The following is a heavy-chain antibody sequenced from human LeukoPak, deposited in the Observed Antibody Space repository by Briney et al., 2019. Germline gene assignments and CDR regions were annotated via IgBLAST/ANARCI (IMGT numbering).Heavy chain of an antibody. Sequence: GGSLRLSCAASGSTFSSYAMSWVRQAPGKGLEWVSAISGSGGSTYYADSVKGRFTISRDNSKNTLYLQMNSLRAEDTAVYYCAKDEGYCSSTSCYAYGMDVWGQGTTVTVSS. J-gene: IGHJ6*02. D-gene: IGHD2-2*01. CDR3: AKDEGYCSSTSCYAYGMDV. V-gene: IGHV3-23*01. CDR1: GSTFSSYA. CDR2: ISGSGGST.